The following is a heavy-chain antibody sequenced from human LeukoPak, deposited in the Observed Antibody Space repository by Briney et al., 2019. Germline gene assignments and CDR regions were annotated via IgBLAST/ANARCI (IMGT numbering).Heavy chain of an antibody. CDR3: ARDYSGYYGMDV. Sequence: GGSLRLSCAASGSTFTDYYMSWIRQAPGKGLEWVSYISSGGSTIYYADSVKGRFTISRDNAKNSLHLQMSSLRAEDTAVYYCARDYSGYYGMDVWGQGTTVTVSS. D-gene: IGHD2-15*01. CDR1: GSTFTDYY. J-gene: IGHJ6*02. V-gene: IGHV3-11*01. CDR2: ISSGGSTI.